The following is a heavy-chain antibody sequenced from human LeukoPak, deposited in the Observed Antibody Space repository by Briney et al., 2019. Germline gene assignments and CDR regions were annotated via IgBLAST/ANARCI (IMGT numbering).Heavy chain of an antibody. CDR3: AREGATGGDY. D-gene: IGHD3-16*01. CDR2: ISSSSSYI. Sequence: GGSLRLSCAASGFTVSTSVMHWVRQAPGKGLEWVSSISSSSSYIYYADSVKGRFTISRDNAKNSLYLQMNSLRAEDTAVYYCAREGATGGDYWGQGTLVTVSS. V-gene: IGHV3-21*01. J-gene: IGHJ4*02. CDR1: GFTVSTSV.